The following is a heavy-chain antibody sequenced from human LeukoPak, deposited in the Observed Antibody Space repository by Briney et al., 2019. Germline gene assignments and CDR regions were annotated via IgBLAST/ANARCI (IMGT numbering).Heavy chain of an antibody. J-gene: IGHJ4*02. V-gene: IGHV3-23*01. CDR3: AKDPGSGWLEYYSNY. CDR1: GFTFSGYA. Sequence: PGGSLRLSCAASGFTFSGYAMSWVRQAPGKGLEWVSAISGSGGSTYYADSVKGRFTISRDNSKNTLYLQMNSLRVDDTAVYYCAKDPGSGWLEYYSNYWGQGTLVTVSS. CDR2: ISGSGGST. D-gene: IGHD6-19*01.